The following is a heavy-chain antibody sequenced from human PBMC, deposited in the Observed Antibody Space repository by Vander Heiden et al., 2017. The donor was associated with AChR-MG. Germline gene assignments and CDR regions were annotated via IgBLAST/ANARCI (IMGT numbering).Heavy chain of an antibody. V-gene: IGHV3-15*01. D-gene: IGHD3-16*01. J-gene: IGHJ6*03. CDR2: IKSTTDGGTA. Sequence: EVLLVESGGGLVKPGGSLRLSCAASGFTFSNTWMSWVRQAPGKGLEWVGRIKSTTDGGTADYAAPVKGRFTISRDDSKTTLYLQMNSLKTEDTAFYYCTTDRELRRGWGSGRYYYMDVWGKGTTVTVSS. CDR1: GFTFSNTW. CDR3: TTDRELRRGWGSGRYYYMDV.